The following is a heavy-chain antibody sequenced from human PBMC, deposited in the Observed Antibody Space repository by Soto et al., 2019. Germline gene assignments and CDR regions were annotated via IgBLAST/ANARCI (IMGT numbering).Heavy chain of an antibody. CDR2: ISGAGGTS. D-gene: IGHD4-4*01. CDR1: GFTFSSYA. V-gene: IGHV3-23*01. Sequence: PGGSLRLSCAASGFTFSSYAMSWVRQAPGKGLEWVSAISGAGGTSYYTDSVKGRFTISRDNSKNTLYLQMNSLRAGDTAVYYCAKAANYNNPPYNWLDPCGQGTVVTVYS. J-gene: IGHJ5*02. CDR3: AKAANYNNPPYNWLDP.